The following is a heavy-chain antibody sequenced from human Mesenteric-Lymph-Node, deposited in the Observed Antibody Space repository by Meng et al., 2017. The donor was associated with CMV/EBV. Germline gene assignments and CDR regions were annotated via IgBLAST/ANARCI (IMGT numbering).Heavy chain of an antibody. J-gene: IGHJ4*02. V-gene: IGHV3-30*02. CDR2: IRYDGGVK. Sequence: FTLSIYGLHWVRQAPGEGLEWVAFIRYDGGVKYYADSVKGRVTISRDNSKNTVYLQVNSLRVEDTAVYYCTRADYLGSGSHDPNCDYWGQGALVTVSS. D-gene: IGHD3-10*01. CDR3: TRADYLGSGSHDPNCDY. CDR1: FTLSIYG.